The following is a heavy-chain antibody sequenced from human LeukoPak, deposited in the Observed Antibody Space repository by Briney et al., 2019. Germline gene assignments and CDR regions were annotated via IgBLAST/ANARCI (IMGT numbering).Heavy chain of an antibody. CDR1: GYTFTGYY. CDR3: AILGGFYGSGSYLDDY. Sequence: GASVKVSCTASGYTFTGYYMHWVRQAPGQGLEWMGRINPNSGGTNYAQKFQGRVTMTRDTSISTAYMELSRLRSDDTAVYYCAILGGFYGSGSYLDDYWGQGTLVTVSS. D-gene: IGHD3-10*01. J-gene: IGHJ4*02. CDR2: INPNSGGT. V-gene: IGHV1-2*06.